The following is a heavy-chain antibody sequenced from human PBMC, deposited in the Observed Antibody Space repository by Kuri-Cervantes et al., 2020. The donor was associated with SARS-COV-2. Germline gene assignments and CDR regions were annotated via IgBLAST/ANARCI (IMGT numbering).Heavy chain of an antibody. J-gene: IGHJ5*02. CDR1: GDSVTSRRHF. CDR2: ILNSGSI. CDR3: ARARYSSSYLYNWFDP. D-gene: IGHD6-13*01. Sequence: SETLSLTCSVSGDSVTSRRHFWGWVRQPPGKGLQWIVSILNSGSISQNPSLKSRVSILRDTSKNQLSLRLNSVTAADTAVYYCARARYSSSYLYNWFDPWGQGTLVTVSS. V-gene: IGHV4-39*07.